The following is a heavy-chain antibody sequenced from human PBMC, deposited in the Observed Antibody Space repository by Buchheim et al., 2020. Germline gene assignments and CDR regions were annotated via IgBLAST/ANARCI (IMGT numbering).Heavy chain of an antibody. CDR2: IYISGST. D-gene: IGHD4-23*01. CDR1: GGSITRGSYY. CDR3: ARVPATKVGLIDS. Sequence: QVQLQESGPGLVKPSQTLSPTCTVSGGSITRGSYYWTWIRQPAGRGLEWIGRIYISGSTNYNPSLKSPVTLSIDTSKNQFSLKLSSVTAADTAVYFCARVPATKVGLIDSWGQGTL. J-gene: IGHJ4*02. V-gene: IGHV4-61*02.